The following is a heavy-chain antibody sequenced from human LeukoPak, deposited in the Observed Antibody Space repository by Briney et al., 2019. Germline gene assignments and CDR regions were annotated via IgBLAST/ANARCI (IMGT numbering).Heavy chain of an antibody. J-gene: IGHJ6*02. CDR1: GFTFSSYG. CDR3: ARVGATHYYYGMDV. Sequence: PGRSLRLSCAASGFTFSSYGMHWVRQAPGKGLEWVAVIWYDGSNKYYADSVKGRFTISRDNSKNTLYLQMNSLRAEDTAVYYCARVGATHYYYGMDVWGQGTTVTVSS. D-gene: IGHD1-26*01. V-gene: IGHV3-33*01. CDR2: IWYDGSNK.